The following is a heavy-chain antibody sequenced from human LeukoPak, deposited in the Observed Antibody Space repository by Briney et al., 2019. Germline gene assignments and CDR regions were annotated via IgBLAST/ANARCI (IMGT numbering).Heavy chain of an antibody. V-gene: IGHV3-30-3*01. CDR3: AREGGIGSSSWYRGEYFDY. CDR1: GFTFSDYY. D-gene: IGHD6-13*01. Sequence: GGSLRLSCAASGFTFSDYYMSWIRQAPGKGLEWVAVISYDGSNKYYADSVKGRFTISRDSSKNTLYLQMNSLRAEDTAVYYCAREGGIGSSSWYRGEYFDYWGQGTLVTVSS. J-gene: IGHJ4*02. CDR2: ISYDGSNK.